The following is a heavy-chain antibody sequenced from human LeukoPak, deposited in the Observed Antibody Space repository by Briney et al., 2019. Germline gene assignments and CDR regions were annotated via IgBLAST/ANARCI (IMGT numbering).Heavy chain of an antibody. J-gene: IGHJ4*02. CDR2: MNPDSGNA. V-gene: IGHV1-8*01. CDR1: GYKFTSD. CDR3: ARGAVSPDCNGGSCYTFDY. Sequence: ASVKVSCKASGYKFTSDINWMRQAPGQGLEWMGRMNPDSGNAEYAQKFQGRVTMTRDNSISTAYMELRSLRSEDTAVYYCARGAVSPDCNGGSCYTFDYLGQGTLVTVSS. D-gene: IGHD2-15*01.